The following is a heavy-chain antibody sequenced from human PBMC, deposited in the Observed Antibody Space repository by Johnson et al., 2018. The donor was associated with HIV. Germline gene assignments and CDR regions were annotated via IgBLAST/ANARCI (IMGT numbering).Heavy chain of an antibody. J-gene: IGHJ3*02. CDR3: ASGAYSSSLNFDI. D-gene: IGHD6-6*01. Sequence: VQLVETGGGLIQPGGSLRVSCAASGFTVSSNYMSWVRQAPGKGLEWVSGFYSGGSTYYADSVKGRFIISRDNSKNTLYLQMNSLRVEDTAVYYCASGAYSSSLNFDIWGQGTMVTVSS. CDR1: GFTVSSNY. V-gene: IGHV3-53*02. CDR2: FYSGGST.